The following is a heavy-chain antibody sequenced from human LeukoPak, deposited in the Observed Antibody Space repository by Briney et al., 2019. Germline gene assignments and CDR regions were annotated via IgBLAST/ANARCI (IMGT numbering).Heavy chain of an antibody. J-gene: IGHJ4*02. D-gene: IGHD6-13*01. V-gene: IGHV4-34*01. Sequence: SETLSLACAVYGASFSGYYWSWIRQPPGKGLEWIGEINHTGNTNYNPSLKSRVTISVDTSKNQFSLKLSSATAADTAVYYCARGPRDSSSWYLNYWGQGTLVAVSS. CDR2: INHTGNT. CDR1: GASFSGYY. CDR3: ARGPRDSSSWYLNY.